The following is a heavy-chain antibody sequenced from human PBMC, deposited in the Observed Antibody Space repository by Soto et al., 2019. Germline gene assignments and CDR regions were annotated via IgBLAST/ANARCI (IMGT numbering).Heavy chain of an antibody. D-gene: IGHD6-13*01. Sequence: EVQLLESGGGLVQPGGSLKLSCAASGFTFSSYAMSWVRQAPGKGLEWVSAISGSGGSTYYADSVKGRFTISRDNSKNTLYLQMNSLRAEDTAVYYCAKGREPMQLVTLSDYWRQGTLFTVSS. J-gene: IGHJ4*02. CDR1: GFTFSSYA. V-gene: IGHV3-23*01. CDR2: ISGSGGST. CDR3: AKGREPMQLVTLSDY.